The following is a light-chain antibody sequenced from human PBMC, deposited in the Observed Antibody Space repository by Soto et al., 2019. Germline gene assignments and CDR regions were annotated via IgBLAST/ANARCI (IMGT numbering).Light chain of an antibody. CDR3: QQYGNSPRT. J-gene: IGKJ1*01. CDR2: GAS. Sequence: EIVLTPSPAILSLPPVERATLSCRASQSIGNFLAWYQQKPGQAPRLLISGASNRATGIPDRFSGSGSGTDFTLTISRLEPEDVAVYYCQQYGNSPRTFGQGTKVDIK. CDR1: QSIGNF. V-gene: IGKV3-20*01.